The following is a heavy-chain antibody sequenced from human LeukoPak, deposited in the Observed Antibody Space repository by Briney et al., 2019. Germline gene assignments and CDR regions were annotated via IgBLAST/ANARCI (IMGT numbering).Heavy chain of an antibody. CDR3: ARTPQTYYYDSSGYYWVY. V-gene: IGHV1-2*02. D-gene: IGHD3-22*01. CDR2: INPNIGGT. J-gene: IGHJ4*02. CDR1: GYTFTGYY. Sequence: ASVKVSCKASGYTFTGYYMHWVRQAPGQGLEWMGWINPNIGGTNYAQKFQGRVTMTRDTSISTAYMELRSLRSDDTAVYYCARTPQTYYYDSSGYYWVYWGQGTLVTVSS.